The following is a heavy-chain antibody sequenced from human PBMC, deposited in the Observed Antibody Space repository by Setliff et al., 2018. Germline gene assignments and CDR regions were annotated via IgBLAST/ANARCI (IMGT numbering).Heavy chain of an antibody. V-gene: IGHV1-2*02. J-gene: IGHJ4*02. Sequence: ASVKVSCKASGYTFTGYYMHWVRQAPGQGLEWMGWINPNSGGTNYAQKFQGRVTMTRDTSTSTVYMELSSLRSEDTAVYYCARVDTAMASSFDYWGQGTLVTVSS. CDR1: GYTFTGYY. CDR2: INPNSGGT. D-gene: IGHD5-18*01. CDR3: ARVDTAMASSFDY.